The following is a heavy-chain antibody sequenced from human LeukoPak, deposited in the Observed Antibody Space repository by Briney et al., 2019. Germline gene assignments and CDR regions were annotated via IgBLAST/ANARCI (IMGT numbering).Heavy chain of an antibody. CDR2: GST. V-gene: IGHV1-46*01. CDR3: ARDLYYYDSSGYYYDSGDY. J-gene: IGHJ4*02. D-gene: IGHD3-22*01. Sequence: GSTSYAQKFQGRVTMTRDTSTSTVYMELSSLRSEDTAVYYCARDLYYYDSSGYYYDSGDYWGQGTLVTVSS.